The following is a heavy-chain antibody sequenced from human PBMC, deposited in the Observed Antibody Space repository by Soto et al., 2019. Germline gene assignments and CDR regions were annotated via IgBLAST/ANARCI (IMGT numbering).Heavy chain of an antibody. CDR2: IIPIFGTA. V-gene: IGHV1-69*05. CDR3: ARADNFYYGMDV. Sequence: SVKVSCKASGGTFSSSSISWVRQAPGQGLEWMGGIIPIFGTANYTQKFQGRVTMTRNTSISTAYMELSSLRSEDTAVYYCARADNFYYGMDVWGQGTTVTVSS. J-gene: IGHJ6*02. CDR1: GGTFSSSS.